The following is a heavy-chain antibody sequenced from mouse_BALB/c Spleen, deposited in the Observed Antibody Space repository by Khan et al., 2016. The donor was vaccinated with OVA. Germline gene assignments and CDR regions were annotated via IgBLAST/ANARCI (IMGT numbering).Heavy chain of an antibody. CDR3: ARHGSTSWFAY. Sequence: VQRQRSGPELMKPGASVKISCKASGYSFSTYYIHWVTRSHGKTLEWIGYIYPFNGGSTYNQKFQGKATLTVDKSSSTAYMHLTSLTSEDSAVYYCARHGSTSWFAYWGQGTLVTVSA. D-gene: IGHD1-1*01. V-gene: IGHV1-31*01. CDR1: GYSFSTYY. CDR2: IYPFNGGS. J-gene: IGHJ3*01.